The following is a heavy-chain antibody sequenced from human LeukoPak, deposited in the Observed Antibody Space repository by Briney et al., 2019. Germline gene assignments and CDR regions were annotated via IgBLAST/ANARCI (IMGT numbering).Heavy chain of an antibody. D-gene: IGHD1-26*01. CDR2: ISYDGSNK. Sequence: PGGSLRLSCAASGFTFSSYGMHWVRQAPGKGLEWVAVISYDGSNKYYADSVKGRFTISRDNSKNTLYLQMNSLRAEDTAVYYRAKGLSGSYVGGFDYWGQGTLVTVSS. CDR1: GFTFSSYG. V-gene: IGHV3-30*18. J-gene: IGHJ4*02. CDR3: AKGLSGSYVGGFDY.